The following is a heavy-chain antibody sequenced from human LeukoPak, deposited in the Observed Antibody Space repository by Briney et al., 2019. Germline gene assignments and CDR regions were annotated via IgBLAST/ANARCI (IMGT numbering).Heavy chain of an antibody. J-gene: IGHJ4*02. CDR3: ARGNNLIVVVPAATNYYFDY. Sequence: SVKVSCKASGGTFSSYAISWVRQAPGQGLEWMGRIIPILGIANYAQKFQGRVTITADKSTSTAYMELSSLRSEDTAVYYCARGNNLIVVVPAATNYYFDYWGQGTLVTVSS. V-gene: IGHV1-69*04. CDR1: GGTFSSYA. CDR2: IIPILGIA. D-gene: IGHD2-2*01.